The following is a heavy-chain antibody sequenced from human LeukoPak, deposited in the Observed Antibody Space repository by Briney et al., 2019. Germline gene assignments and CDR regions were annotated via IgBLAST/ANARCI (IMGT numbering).Heavy chain of an antibody. CDR1: GFTVSSNY. J-gene: IGHJ3*02. CDR2: IHKSAIT. D-gene: IGHD6-19*01. Sequence: GGSLRLSCAASGFTVSSNYMTWVRQAPGKGLEWVSVIHKSAITYYADTVKGRFTISRDNSKNTLYLQMNSLRAEDRAVYYCAKMLRQWLAIDAFDIWGQGTMDTVSS. CDR3: AKMLRQWLAIDAFDI. V-gene: IGHV3-53*01.